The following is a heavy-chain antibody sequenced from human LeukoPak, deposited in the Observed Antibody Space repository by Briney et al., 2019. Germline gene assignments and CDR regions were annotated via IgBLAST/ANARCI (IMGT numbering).Heavy chain of an antibody. D-gene: IGHD2-2*01. J-gene: IGHJ3*02. CDR2: IKQDESEN. CDR1: EFTFSSYW. V-gene: IGHV3-7*03. CDR3: AKDSRRACSSTSCFDAFDI. Sequence: SGGSLRLSCAASEFTFSSYWMTWVRQAPGKGLEWVASIKQDESENFYVDSVKGRLTISRDNAKHPLYLQMNSLRAEDTALYYCAKDSRRACSSTSCFDAFDIWGKGTMVTVSS.